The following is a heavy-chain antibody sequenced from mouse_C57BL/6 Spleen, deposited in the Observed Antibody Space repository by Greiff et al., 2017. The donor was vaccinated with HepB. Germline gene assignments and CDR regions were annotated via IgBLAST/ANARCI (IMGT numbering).Heavy chain of an antibody. CDR3: ARSGDGSSYGGDYFDY. CDR1: GYTFTSYW. J-gene: IGHJ2*01. CDR2: IHPNSGST. V-gene: IGHV1-64*01. D-gene: IGHD1-1*01. Sequence: QVQLQQPGAELVKPGASVKLSCKASGYTFTSYWMHWVKQRPGQGLEWIGMIHPNSGSTNYNEKFKSKATLTVDKSSSTAYMQLSSLTSEDSAVYYCARSGDGSSYGGDYFDYWGQGTTLTVSS.